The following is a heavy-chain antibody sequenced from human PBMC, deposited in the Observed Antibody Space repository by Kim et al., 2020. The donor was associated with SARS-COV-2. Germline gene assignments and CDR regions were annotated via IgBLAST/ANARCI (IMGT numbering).Heavy chain of an antibody. J-gene: IGHJ4*02. V-gene: IGHV6-1*01. CDR3: GRGSYNSGWY. D-gene: IGHD6-25*01. Sequence: SQTLSLTCAISGDSVSSNNAAWHWIRQSPSRCLEWLGRTYYRSKWYNDYALSVKSRMTINPDTSNNQFSLQLNSVTPEDTAVYYCGRGSYNSGWYWGQGTAVTVSS. CDR1: GDSVSSNNAA. CDR2: TYYRSKWYN.